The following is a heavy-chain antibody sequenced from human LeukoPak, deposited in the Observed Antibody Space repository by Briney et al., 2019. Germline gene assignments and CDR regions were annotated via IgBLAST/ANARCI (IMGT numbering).Heavy chain of an antibody. V-gene: IGHV3-30*01. Sequence: PGGSLTLLCALCGLPFSIYEMLWVRHAPGRGGVWVAVIRNDGRNKDSAGSVNGRFTISRDTTKTTLYVQMNRLRAEDTAVYYWGSTTVVKVRPLYAFDIWGQGTMVTVSS. CDR3: GSTTVVKVRPLYAFDI. D-gene: IGHD4-23*01. CDR2: IRNDGRNK. CDR1: GLPFSIYE. J-gene: IGHJ3*02.